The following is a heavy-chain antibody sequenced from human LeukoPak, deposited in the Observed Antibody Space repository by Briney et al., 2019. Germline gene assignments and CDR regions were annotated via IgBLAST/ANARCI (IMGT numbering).Heavy chain of an antibody. D-gene: IGHD5-24*01. Sequence: PSETLSLTCAVYGGSFSGYYWSWIRQPAGKGLKWIGRIYTSGSTNYNSSLKSRVTMSVDTSKNQVSLKLSSVTAADTAVYYCATGDGYNSFDYWGQGTLVTVSS. CDR2: IYTSGST. J-gene: IGHJ4*02. V-gene: IGHV4-59*10. CDR3: ATGDGYNSFDY. CDR1: GGSFSGYY.